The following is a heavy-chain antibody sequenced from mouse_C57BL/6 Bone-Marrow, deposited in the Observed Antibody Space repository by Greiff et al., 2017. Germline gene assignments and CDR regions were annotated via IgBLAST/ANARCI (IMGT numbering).Heavy chain of an antibody. CDR1: GYTFTDYN. D-gene: IGHD1-1*01. CDR2: INPNNGGT. V-gene: IGHV1-22*01. CDR3: ARGVFITTVVAPLGY. J-gene: IGHJ2*01. Sequence: EVQLQQSGPELVKPGASVKMSCKASGYTFTDYNMHWVKQSHGKSLEWIGYINPNNGGTSYNQKFKGKATLTVNKSSSTAYMELRSLTSKDSAVYYCARGVFITTVVAPLGYWGQGTTLTVSS.